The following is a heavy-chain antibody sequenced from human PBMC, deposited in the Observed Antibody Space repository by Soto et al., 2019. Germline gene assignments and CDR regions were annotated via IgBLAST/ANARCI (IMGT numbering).Heavy chain of an antibody. CDR3: ARGDTAEYYDSSGYYGGKYFQH. Sequence: ASVEVSCKASGYTFTGYYMHWVRQAPGQGLEWMGWINPNSGGTNYAQKFQGWVTMTRDTSISTAYMELSRLRSDDTAVYYCARGDTAEYYDSSGYYGGKYFQHWGQGTLVTVS. J-gene: IGHJ1*01. D-gene: IGHD3-22*01. CDR1: GYTFTGYY. CDR2: INPNSGGT. V-gene: IGHV1-2*04.